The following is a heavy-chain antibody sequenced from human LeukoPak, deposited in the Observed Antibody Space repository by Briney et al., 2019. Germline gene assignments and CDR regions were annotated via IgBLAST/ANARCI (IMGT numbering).Heavy chain of an antibody. J-gene: IGHJ4*02. CDR3: AKKFLPRGSSTSCSDY. CDR2: ISGSGGST. V-gene: IGHV3-23*01. CDR1: GFTFSSYA. Sequence: GGSLRLSCAASGFTFSSYAMSWVRQAPGKGLEWVSAISGSGGSTYYADSVKGRFTISRDNSKNTLYLQMNSLRAEDTAVYYCAKKFLPRGSSTSCSDYWGQGTLVTVSS. D-gene: IGHD2-2*01.